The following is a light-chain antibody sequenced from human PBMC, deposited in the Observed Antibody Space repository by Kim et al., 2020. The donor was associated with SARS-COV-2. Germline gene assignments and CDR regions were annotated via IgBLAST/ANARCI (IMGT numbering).Light chain of an antibody. CDR2: DAS. CDR3: QKCGSAPRT. CDR1: QGISEY. V-gene: IGKV1-27*01. Sequence: SSVGDRATLTCRASQGISEYLAWYQLKPGKAPKLLIYDASAMQTGIPARFSGSGSGTDFTLTVTSLQAEDVAAYYCQKCGSAPRTFGQGTRLEIK. J-gene: IGKJ5*01.